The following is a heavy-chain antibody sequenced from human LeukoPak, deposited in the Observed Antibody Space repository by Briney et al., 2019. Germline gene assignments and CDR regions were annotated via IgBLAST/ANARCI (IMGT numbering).Heavy chain of an antibody. CDR3: ARSQRMGWFDP. D-gene: IGHD2-8*01. CDR1: GGSISSGGYS. Sequence: PSETLSLTCAVSGGSISSGGYSWSWIRQPPGKGLEWIGYIYHSGSTYYNPSLKSRVTISVDRSKNQFSLKLSSVTAADTAVYYCARSQRMGWFDPWGQGTLVTVSS. CDR2: IYHSGST. J-gene: IGHJ5*02. V-gene: IGHV4-30-2*01.